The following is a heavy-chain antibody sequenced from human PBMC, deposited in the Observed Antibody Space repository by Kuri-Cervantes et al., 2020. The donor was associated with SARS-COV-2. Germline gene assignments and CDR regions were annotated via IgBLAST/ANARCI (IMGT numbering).Heavy chain of an antibody. Sequence: ASVKVSCKASGYTFTGYYMHWVRQAPGQGPEWMGWINPNSGGTNYAQKFQGWVTMTRDTSISTVYMELSRLRSDDTAVYYCARSTPFRRLMVISQGGAFDIWGQGTMVTVSS. CDR2: INPNSGGT. J-gene: IGHJ3*02. CDR3: ARSTPFRRLMVISQGGAFDI. D-gene: IGHD2-8*01. V-gene: IGHV1-2*04. CDR1: GYTFTGYY.